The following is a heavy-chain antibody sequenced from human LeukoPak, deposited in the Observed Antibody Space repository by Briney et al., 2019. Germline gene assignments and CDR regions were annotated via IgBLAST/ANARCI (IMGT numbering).Heavy chain of an antibody. Sequence: GSLRLSCVGSGLALRNYHGTWVRQAPGKGLEWVADIHETGDSHYADSVKGRFTISRENAKNSVYLQMNSLRADDTAVYYCAATGRWGQGTLVAVSS. V-gene: IGHV3-69-1*02. CDR2: IHETGDS. CDR3: AATGR. CDR1: GLALRNYH. J-gene: IGHJ4*02.